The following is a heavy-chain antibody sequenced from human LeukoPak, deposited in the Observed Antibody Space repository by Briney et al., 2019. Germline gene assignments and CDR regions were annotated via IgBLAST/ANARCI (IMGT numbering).Heavy chain of an antibody. CDR3: ARLSLVGARVPYYYYGMDV. Sequence: SETLSLTCTVSGGSISSGGYYWSWIRQHPGKGLEWIGYIYYSGSTNYNPSLKSRVTISVDTSKNQFSLKLSSVTAADTAVYYCARLSLVGARVPYYYYGMDVWGQGTTVTVSS. J-gene: IGHJ6*02. V-gene: IGHV4-61*08. CDR2: IYYSGST. CDR1: GGSISSGGYY. D-gene: IGHD1-26*01.